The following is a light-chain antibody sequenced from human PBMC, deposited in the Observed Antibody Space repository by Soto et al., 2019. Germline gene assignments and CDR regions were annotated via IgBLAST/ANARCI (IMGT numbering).Light chain of an antibody. J-gene: IGKJ2*01. CDR1: QTVSSTY. Sequence: ETVLTQSPDTLSLSPGERATLSCRATQTVSSTYLAWYQQKPGQAPRLLIYSVSSRATGIPDRFSGSGSGTDFTLTIGRLEPEDFAVYYCQQYGPSPSMYTFGQGTKLEIK. CDR3: QQYGPSPSMYT. V-gene: IGKV3-20*01. CDR2: SVS.